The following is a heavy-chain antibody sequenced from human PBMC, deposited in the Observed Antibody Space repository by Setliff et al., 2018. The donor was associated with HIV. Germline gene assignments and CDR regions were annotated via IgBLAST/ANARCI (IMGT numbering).Heavy chain of an antibody. CDR3: ASHAKTVDNGLLDH. D-gene: IGHD6-19*01. V-gene: IGHV1-18*01. CDR1: GYTFTSYG. J-gene: IGHJ4*02. Sequence: ASVKVSCKTSGYTFTSYGISWVRQAPGQGLEWMGWISGYNGSTTYAQRFGGRVTMTRDTSTRTVDMELSSLRSEDTAVYYCASHAKTVDNGLLDHWGQGTLVTVSS. CDR2: ISGYNGST.